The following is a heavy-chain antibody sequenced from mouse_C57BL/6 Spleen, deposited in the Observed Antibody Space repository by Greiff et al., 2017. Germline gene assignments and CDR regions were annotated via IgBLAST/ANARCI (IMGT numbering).Heavy chain of an antibody. CDR2: INPNNGGT. CDR1: GYTFTDYN. Sequence: EVQLQQSGPELVKPGASVKIPCKASGYTFTDYNMDWVKQSHGKSLEWIGDINPNNGGTIYNQKFKGKATLTVDKSSSTAYMELRSLTSEDTAVYYCVRSGRKEYAMDYWGQGTSVTVSS. V-gene: IGHV1-18*01. J-gene: IGHJ4*01. CDR3: VRSGRKEYAMDY.